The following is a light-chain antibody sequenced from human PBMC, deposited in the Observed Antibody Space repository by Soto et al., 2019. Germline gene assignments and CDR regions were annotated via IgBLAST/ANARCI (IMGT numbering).Light chain of an antibody. J-gene: IGKJ5*01. V-gene: IGKV3-15*01. CDR3: QQYNNWPSIT. CDR2: GAS. CDR1: QSVRSN. Sequence: EIVMTQSPATLSVSPGERFTLSCRASQSVRSNLAWYQQKPGQAPRLLIYGASTRATGIPARFSGSGSGTEFTLTISSLQSEDFAVYYCQQYNNWPSITFGQGTRLEIK.